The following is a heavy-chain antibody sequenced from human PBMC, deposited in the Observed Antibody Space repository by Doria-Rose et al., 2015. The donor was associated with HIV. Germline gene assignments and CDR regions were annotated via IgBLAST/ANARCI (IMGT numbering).Heavy chain of an antibody. CDR2: IFSDDAR. Sequence: QITLKESGPVLVKPTETLTLTCTVSGVSLSSPGMGVSWIRQPPGKALEWLANIFSDDARSYKTSLKSRLTISRGTSKSQVVLTMTDMDPVDTATYYCARIKSSRWYHKYYFDFWGQGTLVIVS. J-gene: IGHJ4*02. D-gene: IGHD6-13*01. CDR1: GVSLSSPGMG. V-gene: IGHV2-26*01. CDR3: ARIKSSRWYHKYYFDF.